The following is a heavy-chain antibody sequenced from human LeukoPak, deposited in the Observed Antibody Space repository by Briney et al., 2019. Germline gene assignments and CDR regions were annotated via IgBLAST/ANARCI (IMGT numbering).Heavy chain of an antibody. CDR3: ARCGYSYGYCSFLDY. CDR2: IYYSGST. V-gene: IGHV4-59*01. Sequence: KPSETLSLTCTVSGGSISSYYWSWIRQPPGKGLEWIGYIYYSGSTNYNPSLKSRDTISVDTSKNQFSLKLSSVTAADTAVYYCARCGYSYGYCSFLDYWGQGTLVTVSS. J-gene: IGHJ4*02. D-gene: IGHD5-18*01. CDR1: GGSISSYY.